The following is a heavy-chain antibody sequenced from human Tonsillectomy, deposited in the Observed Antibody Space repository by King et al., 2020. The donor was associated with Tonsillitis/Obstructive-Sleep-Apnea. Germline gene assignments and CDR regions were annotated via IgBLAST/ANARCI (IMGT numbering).Heavy chain of an antibody. V-gene: IGHV4-34*01. CDR3: AREITTDAFDN. D-gene: IGHD3-16*01. J-gene: IGHJ3*02. Sequence: VQLQQWGAGLLKPSETLSLTCAVYGGSFNGYYWSWIRQPPGKGLEWIGEIDHSGSTNYNPSLKSRVTISADTSKTQFSLKLSSVTAADTAVYYCAREITTDAFDNWGQGTMVTVSS. CDR1: GGSFNGYY. CDR2: IDHSGST.